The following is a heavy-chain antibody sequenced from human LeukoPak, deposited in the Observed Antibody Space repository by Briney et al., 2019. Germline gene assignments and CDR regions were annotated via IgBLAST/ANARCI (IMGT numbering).Heavy chain of an antibody. J-gene: IGHJ4*02. CDR3: ARSVVPPSAFDY. Sequence: PSETLSLTCTVSGGSISSYYWGWIRQPPGKGLEWVSVIYSGGSTYYADSVKGRFTISRDNSKNTLYLQMNSLRAEDTAVYYCARSVVPPSAFDYWGQGTLVTVSS. D-gene: IGHD3-22*01. CDR1: GGSISSYY. CDR2: IYSGGST. V-gene: IGHV3-53*01.